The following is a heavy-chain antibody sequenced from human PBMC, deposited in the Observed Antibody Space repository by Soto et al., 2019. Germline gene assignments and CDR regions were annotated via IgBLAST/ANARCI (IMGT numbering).Heavy chain of an antibody. CDR2: IKEDGTEK. J-gene: IGHJ4*02. Sequence: EVQLVESGGGLVQPGGSLRLSCAASGFTFSNYWMNWVRQAPGGGLEWVANIKEDGTEKTYVDSVEGRFTISRDNAKNSLDLQMSSLRVGDTAMYYCARGPLDYWGQGTLVTVSS. CDR1: GFTFSNYW. V-gene: IGHV3-7*03. CDR3: ARGPLDY.